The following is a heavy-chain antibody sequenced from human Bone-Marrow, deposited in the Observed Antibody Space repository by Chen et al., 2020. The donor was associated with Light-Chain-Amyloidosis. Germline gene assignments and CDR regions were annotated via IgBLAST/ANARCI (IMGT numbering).Heavy chain of an antibody. D-gene: IGHD5-12*01. V-gene: IGHV3-33*01. CDR3: ARVLSRDGYNYAFDI. CDR2: IWYDGSNK. J-gene: IGHJ3*02. Sequence: QVQLVESGGGVVQPGRSLRLSCAASGFTFSSSGMHWVRQAPGKGLEWVAVIWYDGSNKYYADSVKGRFTISRDNSKNTLYLQMNSLRAEDTAVYYCARVLSRDGYNYAFDIWGQGTMVTVSS. CDR1: GFTFSSSG.